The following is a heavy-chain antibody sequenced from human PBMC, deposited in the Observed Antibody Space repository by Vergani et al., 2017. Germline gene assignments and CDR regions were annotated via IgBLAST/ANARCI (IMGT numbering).Heavy chain of an antibody. V-gene: IGHV3-49*04. CDR1: GFTFTDYG. Sequence: EVQLVESGGGLEQPGRSLRLSCRASGFTFTDYGISWVRQAPGKGLEWVGYVRNKEDGGTPEHAASVKGRFTISRDESKANAYLQMNSLKTEDTAVYYCNSGIPESNWSTYWGQGTLVTVSS. CDR2: VRNKEDGGTP. D-gene: IGHD3-10*01. CDR3: NSGIPESNWSTY. J-gene: IGHJ4*01.